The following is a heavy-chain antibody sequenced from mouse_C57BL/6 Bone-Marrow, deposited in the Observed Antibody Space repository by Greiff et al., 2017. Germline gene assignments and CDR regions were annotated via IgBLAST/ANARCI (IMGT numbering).Heavy chain of an antibody. J-gene: IGHJ2*01. CDR1: GYTFTSYW. V-gene: IGHV1-55*01. CDR2: IYPTSGRT. D-gene: IGHD3-1*01. Sequence: VQLQQPGAELVKPGASVKMSCKASGYTFTSYWLTWVKQRPGQGLEWIGDIYPTSGRTNYNEKFKSKAILTVDPSSNTAYMQLSSLTSEDSSVFYCARSGPRGRSLDYWGQGTTLTVSS. CDR3: ARSGPRGRSLDY.